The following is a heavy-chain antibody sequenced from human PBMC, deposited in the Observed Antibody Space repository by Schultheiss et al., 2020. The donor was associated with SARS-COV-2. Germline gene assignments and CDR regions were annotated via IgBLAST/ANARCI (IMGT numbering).Heavy chain of an antibody. Sequence: GGSLRLSCAASGFTFSSYAMSWVRQAPGKGLEWVSVITGRGGNTYYADSVKGRFTISRDNSKNTLYLQMNSLRAEDTAVYYCAKVPLRVPAARDYYYMDVWGKGTTVTVSS. J-gene: IGHJ6*03. V-gene: IGHV3-23*01. D-gene: IGHD2-2*01. CDR3: AKVPLRVPAARDYYYMDV. CDR2: ITGRGGNT. CDR1: GFTFSSYA.